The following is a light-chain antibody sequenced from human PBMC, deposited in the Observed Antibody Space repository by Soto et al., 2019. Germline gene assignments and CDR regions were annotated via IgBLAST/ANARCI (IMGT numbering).Light chain of an antibody. V-gene: IGKV3-11*01. J-gene: IGKJ1*01. CDR1: QIVSSY. Sequence: EIVLTQSPGTLSLSPGERATLSCRASQIVSSYLLWYQPKPGQAPRLLIYDAYNRATGITARFSGSGSETDFTLTISSLEPEDFAVYYCQHRMNWPLTFGQGTKVDIK. CDR3: QHRMNWPLT. CDR2: DAY.